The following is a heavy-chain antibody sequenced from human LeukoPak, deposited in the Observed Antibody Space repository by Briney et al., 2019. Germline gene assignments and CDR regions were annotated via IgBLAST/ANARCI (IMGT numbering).Heavy chain of an antibody. D-gene: IGHD5-24*01. CDR1: GFTFSSYG. CDR2: IWYDGSNK. CDR3: ARGGEMATISNFDY. V-gene: IGHV3-33*01. Sequence: GRSLRLSCAASGFTFSSYGMHWVRQAPGEGLEWVAVIWYDGSNKYYADSVKGRFTISRDNSKNTLYLQMNGLRAEDTAVYYCARGGEMATISNFDYWGQGPLVTVSS. J-gene: IGHJ4*02.